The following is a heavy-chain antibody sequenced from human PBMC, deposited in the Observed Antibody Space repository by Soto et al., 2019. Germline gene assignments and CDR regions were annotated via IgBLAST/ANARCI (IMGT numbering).Heavy chain of an antibody. Sequence: GGSLRLSCAASGFTVSSNYMSWVRQAPGKGLEWVSVIYSGGSTYYADSVKGRFTISRDNSKNTLYLQMNSLRAEDTAVYYCATRAVVAYDAFDIWGQGTMVTVSS. J-gene: IGHJ3*02. V-gene: IGHV3-66*01. CDR3: ATRAVVAYDAFDI. CDR2: IYSGGST. D-gene: IGHD3-3*02. CDR1: GFTVSSNY.